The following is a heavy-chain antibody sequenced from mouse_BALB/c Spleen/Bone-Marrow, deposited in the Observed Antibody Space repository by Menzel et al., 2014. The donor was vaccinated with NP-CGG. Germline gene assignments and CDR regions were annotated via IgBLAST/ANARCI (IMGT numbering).Heavy chain of an antibody. CDR3: AVYDYEGFAY. V-gene: IGHV14-3*02. D-gene: IGHD2-4*01. J-gene: IGHJ3*01. CDR2: IDPANGNT. CDR1: GFNIKDTY. Sequence: VQLQQSGAELVKPGASVKLSCTASGFNIKDTYMHWVKQRPEQGLEWIGRIDPANGNTKYDPKFQGKATITAGTSSNTAYLQLSSLTSEDTAVYYGAVYDYEGFAYWGQGTLVTVSA.